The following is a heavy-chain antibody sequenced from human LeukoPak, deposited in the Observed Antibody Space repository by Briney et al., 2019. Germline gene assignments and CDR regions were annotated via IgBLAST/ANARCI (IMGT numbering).Heavy chain of an antibody. D-gene: IGHD6-19*01. CDR1: GYTFTGYY. J-gene: IGHJ4*02. V-gene: IGHV1-2*02. CDR2: INPNSGGT. CDR3: ARDTSVAVAYDY. Sequence: ASVKVSCKASGYTFTGYYMHWVRQVPGQGLEWMGWINPNSGGTNYAQKLQGRVTMTTDTSTSTAYMELRSLRSDDTAVYYCARDTSVAVAYDYWGQGTLVTVSS.